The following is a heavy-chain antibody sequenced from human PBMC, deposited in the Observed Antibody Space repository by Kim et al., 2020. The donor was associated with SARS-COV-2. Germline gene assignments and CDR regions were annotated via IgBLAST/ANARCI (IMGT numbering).Heavy chain of an antibody. J-gene: IGHJ4*02. CDR1: GGSISSSSYY. V-gene: IGHV4-39*07. CDR3: ATYSSSWYANTY. Sequence: SETLSLTCTVSGGSISSSSYYWGWIRQPPGKGLEWIGSIYYSGSTYYNPSLKSRVTISVDTSKNQFSLKLSSVTAADTAVYYCATYSSSWYANTYWGQGTLVTVSS. D-gene: IGHD6-13*01. CDR2: IYYSGST.